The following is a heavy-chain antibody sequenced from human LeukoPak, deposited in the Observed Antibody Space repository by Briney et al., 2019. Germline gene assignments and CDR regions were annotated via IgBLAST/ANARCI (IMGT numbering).Heavy chain of an antibody. CDR3: ARAFLRGAHYYYYMDV. CDR2: FNPILRKA. CDR1: GDTFSSYG. V-gene: IGHV1-69*01. Sequence: SVKVSCQASGDTFSSYGIIWARQAPGQGLAWMGGFNPILRKANYAQKFQGRVTVTVDESTRTVYMELRSLTSEDTALYFCARAFLRGAHYYYYMDVWGKGTTVTVSS. J-gene: IGHJ6*03.